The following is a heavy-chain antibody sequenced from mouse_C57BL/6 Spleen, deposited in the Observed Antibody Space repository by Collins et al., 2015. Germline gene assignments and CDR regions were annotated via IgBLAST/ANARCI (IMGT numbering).Heavy chain of an antibody. CDR3: ARTTTVVAPGYFDV. Sequence: QVQLQQPGAELVKPGASVKMSCKASGYTFTSYWITWVKQRPGQGLEWIGDIYPGSGSTNYNEKFKSKATLTVDTSSSTAYMQLSSLTSEDSAVYYCARTTTVVAPGYFDVWGTGTTVTVSS. CDR2: IYPGSGST. CDR1: GYTFTSYW. D-gene: IGHD1-1*01. V-gene: IGHV1-55*01. J-gene: IGHJ1*03.